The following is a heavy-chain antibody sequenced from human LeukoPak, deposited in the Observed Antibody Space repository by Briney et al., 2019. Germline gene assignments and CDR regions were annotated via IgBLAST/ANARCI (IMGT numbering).Heavy chain of an antibody. CDR3: ARAAVTGDFDY. CDR1: GFTFSSYS. CDR2: ISSSSSTI. J-gene: IGHJ4*02. V-gene: IGHV3-48*04. D-gene: IGHD5-18*01. Sequence: PGGSLRVSCAASGFTFSSYSMNWVRQAPGKGLEWVSYISSSSSTIYYADSVKGRFTISRDNAKNSLYLQMNSLRAEDTAVYYCARAAVTGDFDYWGQGTLVTVSS.